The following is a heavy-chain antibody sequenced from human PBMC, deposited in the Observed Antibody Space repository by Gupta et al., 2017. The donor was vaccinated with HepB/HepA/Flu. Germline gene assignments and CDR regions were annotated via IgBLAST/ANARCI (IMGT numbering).Heavy chain of an antibody. V-gene: IGHV3-30-3*01. J-gene: IGHJ4*02. CDR2: ISYDGSNK. Sequence: QVQLVESGGGVVQPGRSLRLSCAASGFTFSSYAMHWVRQAPGKGLEWVEVISYDGSNKYYADSVKGRFTISRDNSKNTLYLQMNSLRAEDTAVYYCASSPSEALGLSDSSGYYPDYWGQGTRVTVSS. CDR3: ASSPSEALGLSDSSGYYPDY. D-gene: IGHD3-22*01. CDR1: GFTFSSYA.